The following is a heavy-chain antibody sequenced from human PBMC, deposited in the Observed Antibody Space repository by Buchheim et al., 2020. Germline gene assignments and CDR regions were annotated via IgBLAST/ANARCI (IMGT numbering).Heavy chain of an antibody. J-gene: IGHJ4*02. V-gene: IGHV3-7*01. D-gene: IGHD2-15*01. CDR1: GFSFSNYW. Sequence: EVQLVESGGGLVQPGGSLRLSCAAFGFSFSNYWRSWVRQVPGKGLKWVAKIKEDGSEKYYVDSVKGRFIISRDKAQTSLYLQMNSLRAEDTAVYYCGRGGSAGSVDYWGQGTL. CDR3: GRGGSAGSVDY. CDR2: IKEDGSEK.